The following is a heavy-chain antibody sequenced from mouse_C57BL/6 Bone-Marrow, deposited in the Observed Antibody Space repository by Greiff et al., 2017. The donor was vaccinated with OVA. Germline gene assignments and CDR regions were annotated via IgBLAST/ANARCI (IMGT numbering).Heavy chain of an antibody. CDR2: INYDGSST. V-gene: IGHV5-16*01. CDR3: ARDGGNWDFDY. D-gene: IGHD4-1*01. Sequence: EVNVVESEGGLVQPGRSMKLSCTASGFTFSDYYMAWVRQVPEKGLEWVANINYDGSSTYYLDSLKSRFIISRDNAKNILYLQRSSLKSEDTATYYCARDGGNWDFDYWGQGTTLTVSS. J-gene: IGHJ2*01. CDR1: GFTFSDYY.